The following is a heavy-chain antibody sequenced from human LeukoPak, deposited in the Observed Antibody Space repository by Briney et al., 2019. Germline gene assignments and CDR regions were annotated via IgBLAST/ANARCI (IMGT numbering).Heavy chain of an antibody. J-gene: IGHJ1*01. CDR2: ISYDGSNK. Sequence: GGSLRLSCAASGFTFSSYGMHWVRQAPGKGLEWVAVISYDGSNKYYADSVKGRFTISRDNSKNTLYLQMNSLRAEDTAVYYCANSQQRITIFGVVTVDLQYWGQGTLVTVSS. CDR1: GFTFSSYG. V-gene: IGHV3-30*18. D-gene: IGHD3-3*01. CDR3: ANSQQRITIFGVVTVDLQY.